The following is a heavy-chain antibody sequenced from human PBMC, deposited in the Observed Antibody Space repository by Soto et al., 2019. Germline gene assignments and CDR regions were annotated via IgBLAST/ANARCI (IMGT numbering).Heavy chain of an antibody. V-gene: IGHV4-31*03. CDR1: GGSISSGGYY. CDR3: ARDLRITMALDY. J-gene: IGHJ4*02. Sequence: QVQLQESGPGLVKPSQTLSLTCTVSGGSISSGGYYWSWIRQHPGKGLEWIGYIYYSGSTYYNPSLKTRVTISVDTSKNQFSLKLSSVTAADTDVYYCARDLRITMALDYWGQGTLVTVSS. D-gene: IGHD3-10*01. CDR2: IYYSGST.